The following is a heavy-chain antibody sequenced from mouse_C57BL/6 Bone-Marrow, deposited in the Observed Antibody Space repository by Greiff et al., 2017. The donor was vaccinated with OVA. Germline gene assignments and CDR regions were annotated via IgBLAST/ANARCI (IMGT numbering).Heavy chain of an antibody. V-gene: IGHV14-1*01. J-gene: IGHJ4*01. Sequence: VQLQQSGAELVRPGASVKLSCTASGFNIKDYYMHWVKQRPEQGLEWIGRIDPEDGDTEYAPKFQGKATMTADTSSNTAYLQLSSLTSEDTAVYYCTTRGDSFTTVVPAYAMDYWGKGTSVTVSS. CDR1: GFNIKDYY. CDR3: TTRGDSFTTVVPAYAMDY. D-gene: IGHD1-1*01. CDR2: IDPEDGDT.